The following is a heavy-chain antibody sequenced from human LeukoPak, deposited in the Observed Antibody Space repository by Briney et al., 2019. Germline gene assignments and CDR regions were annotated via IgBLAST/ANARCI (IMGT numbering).Heavy chain of an antibody. CDR2: ISGSGGST. D-gene: IGHD5-18*01. V-gene: IGHV3-23*01. CDR1: GFTFSSYA. Sequence: GGSLRLSCAASGFTFSSYAMSWVRQAPGKGLEWVSAISGSGGSTYYADSVKGRFTISRDNSKNTLYLQMNSLRAEDTAVYSCAKSLSGYSYGTIDYWGQGTLVTVSS. J-gene: IGHJ4*02. CDR3: AKSLSGYSYGTIDY.